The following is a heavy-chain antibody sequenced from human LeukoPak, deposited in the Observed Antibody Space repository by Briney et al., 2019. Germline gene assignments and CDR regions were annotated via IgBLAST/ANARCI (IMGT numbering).Heavy chain of an antibody. J-gene: IGHJ6*02. V-gene: IGHV3-23*01. CDR2: ISASGVSA. Sequence: GGSLKLSCAASGITFTNYAMNWVRQAPGKGLEWVSAISASGVSAYYADSARGRFTFSRDNSKNTLYLQMNSLRAEDTAVYFCAKASRDIAVAPGTRGFHYYGLDVWGQGTPVTVSS. CDR1: GITFTNYA. CDR3: AKASRDIAVAPGTRGFHYYGLDV. D-gene: IGHD2-2*01.